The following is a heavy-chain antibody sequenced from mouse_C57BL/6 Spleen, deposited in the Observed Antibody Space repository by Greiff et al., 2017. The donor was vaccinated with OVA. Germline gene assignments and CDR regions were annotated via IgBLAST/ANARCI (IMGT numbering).Heavy chain of an antibody. Sequence: EVQLQQSGPELVKPGASVKISCKASGYTFTDYYMNWVKQSHGKSLEWIGDINPNNGGTSYNQKFKGKATLTVDKSSSTNYMELRSLTSEDSAVYYCSRGGYGYDDAMDYWGQGTSVTVSS. CDR1: GYTFTDYY. CDR3: SRGGYGYDDAMDY. J-gene: IGHJ4*01. V-gene: IGHV1-26*01. D-gene: IGHD2-2*01. CDR2: INPNNGGT.